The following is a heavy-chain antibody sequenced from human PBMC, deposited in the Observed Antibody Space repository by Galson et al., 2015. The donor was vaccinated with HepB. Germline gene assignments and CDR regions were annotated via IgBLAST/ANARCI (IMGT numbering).Heavy chain of an antibody. V-gene: IGHV1-69*04. J-gene: IGHJ4*02. CDR1: GGTFSSYA. CDR2: IIPILGIA. Sequence: SVKVSCKASGGTFSSYAISWVRQAPGQGLEWMGRIIPILGIANYAQKFQGRVTITADKSTSTAYMELSSLRSEDTAVYYCASPLGSSRVHGWGQGTLVTVSS. CDR3: ASPLGSSRVHG. D-gene: IGHD6-6*01.